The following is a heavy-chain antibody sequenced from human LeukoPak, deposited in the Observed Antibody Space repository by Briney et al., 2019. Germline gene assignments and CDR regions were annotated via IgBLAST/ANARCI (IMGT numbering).Heavy chain of an antibody. CDR1: GFTFSDYY. J-gene: IGHJ4*02. CDR3: AGDISGYFNTRGEGY. D-gene: IGHD3-22*01. Sequence: GGSLRLSCAASGFTFSDYYMSWIRQAPGKGLEWVSYISSSSSATNYADNVKGRFTISRDNAKNSLYLQMNSLRAEDTAVYYCAGDISGYFNTRGEGYWGQGTLVTVSS. V-gene: IGHV3-11*03. CDR2: ISSSSSAT.